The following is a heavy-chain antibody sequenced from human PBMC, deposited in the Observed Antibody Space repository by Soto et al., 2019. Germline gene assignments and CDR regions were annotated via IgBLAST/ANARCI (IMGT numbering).Heavy chain of an antibody. V-gene: IGHV3-7*01. D-gene: IGHD3-10*01. CDR2: IKTDGSEE. CDR1: GFTFSHYW. Sequence: GGSLRLSCAASGFTFSHYWMFWVRQAPGKGLEWVANIKTDGSEEYYVDSVKGRFTVSRDNTKNSLYLQMNSLRVEDTAVYYCTRGNWFSIDIWGQGTTVTVSS. CDR3: TRGNWFSIDI. J-gene: IGHJ3*02.